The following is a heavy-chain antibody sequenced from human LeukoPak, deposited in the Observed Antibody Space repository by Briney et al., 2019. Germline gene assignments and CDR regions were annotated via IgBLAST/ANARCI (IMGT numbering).Heavy chain of an antibody. CDR2: INHSGST. CDR1: GGSFSGYY. D-gene: IGHD3-3*01. CDR3: ARGPSPRDFWSGYYRDYYYYMDV. V-gene: IGHV4-34*01. Sequence: SETLSLTCAVYGGSFSGYYWSWIRQPPGKGLEWIGEINHSGSTNYNPSLKSRVTISVNTSKNQFSLKLSSVTAADTAVYYCARGPSPRDFWSGYYRDYYYYMDVWGKGTTVPVSS. J-gene: IGHJ6*03.